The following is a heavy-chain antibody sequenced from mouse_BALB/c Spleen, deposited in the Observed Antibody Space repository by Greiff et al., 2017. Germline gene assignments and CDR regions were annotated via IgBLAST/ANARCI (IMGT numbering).Heavy chain of an antibody. CDR2: INPSSGYT. CDR3: ARGYYYGSPYYFDY. D-gene: IGHD1-1*01. CDR1: GYTFTSYT. Sequence: VKLVESGAELARPGASVKMSCKASGYTFTSYTMHWVKQRPGQGLEWIGYINPSSGYTNYNQKFKDKATLTADKSSSTAYMQLSSLTSEDSAVYYCARGYYYGSPYYFDYWGQGTTLTVSS. V-gene: IGHV1-4*01. J-gene: IGHJ2*01.